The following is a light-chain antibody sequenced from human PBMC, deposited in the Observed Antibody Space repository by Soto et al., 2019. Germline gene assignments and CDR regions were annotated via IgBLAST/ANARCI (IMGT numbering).Light chain of an antibody. CDR1: SSDVGGYKY. J-gene: IGLJ1*01. CDR2: DVS. CDR3: SSYTSSSTYV. V-gene: IGLV2-14*03. Sequence: QSVLTQPASVSGSPGQSITISCTGTSSDVGGYKYVSWYQQHPGKAPKLMIFDVSARPSGISNRFSGSKSGNTASLTISGLQAEDEADYYCSSYTSSSTYVFGPGTKVTVL.